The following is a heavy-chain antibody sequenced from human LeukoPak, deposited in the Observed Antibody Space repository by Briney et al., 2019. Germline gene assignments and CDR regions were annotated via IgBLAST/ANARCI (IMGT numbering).Heavy chain of an antibody. D-gene: IGHD3-9*01. CDR3: ARGTPSYDTLTGSYSGGFYFFDY. J-gene: IGHJ4*02. V-gene: IGHV4-34*01. CDR2: INQSGSA. CDR1: GGSSSGYY. Sequence: SETLSLTCAVYGGSSSGYYWGWIRQPPGKGLEWIGEINQSGSAKYNPSLKSRVAISLYTSENQFSLELTSVTAADTAVYYCARGTPSYDTLTGSYSGGFYFFDYWGQGTLVTVSS.